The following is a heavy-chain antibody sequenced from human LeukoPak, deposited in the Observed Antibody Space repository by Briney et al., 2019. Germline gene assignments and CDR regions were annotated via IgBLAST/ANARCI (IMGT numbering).Heavy chain of an antibody. Sequence: PGGSLRLSCAASGFTFSSYSMNWVRQAPGKGLEWVSSISSSSSYIYYADSVKGRFTISRDNAKNSLYLEMNSLRVEDTAVYYCARGIPSGWYFSAFDIWGQGTMVTVSS. D-gene: IGHD6-19*01. CDR3: ARGIPSGWYFSAFDI. CDR2: ISSSSSYI. V-gene: IGHV3-21*01. CDR1: GFTFSSYS. J-gene: IGHJ3*02.